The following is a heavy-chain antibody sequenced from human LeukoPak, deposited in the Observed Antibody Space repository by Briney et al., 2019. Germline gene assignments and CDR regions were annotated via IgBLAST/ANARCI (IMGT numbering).Heavy chain of an antibody. CDR3: ARGQREYSSSSRYFDY. J-gene: IGHJ4*02. D-gene: IGHD6-6*01. CDR2: IYYSGGT. Sequence: SETLSLTCTVSGGSISSYYWSWIRQPPGKGLEWIGYIYYSGGTNYNPSLKSRVTISVDTSKNQFSLKLSSVTAADTAVYYCARGQREYSSSSRYFDYWGQGTLVTVSS. V-gene: IGHV4-59*01. CDR1: GGSISSYY.